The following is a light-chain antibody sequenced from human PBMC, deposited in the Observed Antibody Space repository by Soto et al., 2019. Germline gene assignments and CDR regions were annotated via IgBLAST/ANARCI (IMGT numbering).Light chain of an antibody. CDR3: FSYTSSNTRV. CDR2: EVS. V-gene: IGLV2-14*01. J-gene: IGLJ2*01. CDR1: SSDVGGYKY. Sequence: QSALTQPASVSGSPGQSITISCTGTSSDVGGYKYVSWYQHHPGKAPKLMIYEVSNRPSGVSNRFSSSKSGNTASLTISGLQVEDEADYYCFSYTSSNTRVFGGGTKVTVL.